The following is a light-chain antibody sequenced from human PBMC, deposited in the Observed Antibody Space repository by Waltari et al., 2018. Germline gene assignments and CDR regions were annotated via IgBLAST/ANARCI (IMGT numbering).Light chain of an antibody. J-gene: IGKJ3*01. V-gene: IGKV1-33*01. CDR1: QDISNY. CDR3: QQYDNPLFT. Sequence: DIQMTQSPSSLSASVGDRVTITCQASQDISNYLNWYQQKPGKAPKLLRYDASNLETGVPSSFSGSGSGTDFTFSISSLQPEDIATYYCQQYDNPLFTFGPGPKVDI. CDR2: DAS.